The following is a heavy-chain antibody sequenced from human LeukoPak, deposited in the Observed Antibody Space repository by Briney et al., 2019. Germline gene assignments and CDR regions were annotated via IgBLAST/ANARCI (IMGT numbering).Heavy chain of an antibody. CDR2: IYTGERT. D-gene: IGHD1-14*01. CDR3: TRDLTGTTRSENDY. V-gene: IGHV3-53*01. Sequence: GGSLRLSCVASGLSVRGNYMSWVRQAPGKGLEWVSVIYTGERTYYADSVKGRFTISRDISKNTLYLQMNNLRADDTAMYYCTRDLTGTTRSENDYWGQGTLVTISS. CDR1: GLSVRGNY. J-gene: IGHJ4*02.